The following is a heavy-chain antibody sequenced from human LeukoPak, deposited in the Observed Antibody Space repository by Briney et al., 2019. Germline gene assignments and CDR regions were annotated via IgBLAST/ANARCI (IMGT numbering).Heavy chain of an antibody. V-gene: IGHV3-30-3*01. CDR2: ISYDGSNK. J-gene: IGHJ6*03. CDR3: ARDPEYYYYYYMNV. Sequence: GRSLRLSCAASGFTFSSYAMHWVRQAPGKGLEWVAVISYDGSNKYYADSVKGRFTISRDNSKNTLYLQMNSLRAEDTAVYYCARDPEYYYYYYMNVWGKGTTVTVSS. CDR1: GFTFSSYA.